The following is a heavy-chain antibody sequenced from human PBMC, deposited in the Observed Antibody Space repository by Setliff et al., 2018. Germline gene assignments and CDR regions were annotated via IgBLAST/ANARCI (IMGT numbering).Heavy chain of an antibody. V-gene: IGHV4-61*01. CDR2: IYYSGST. J-gene: IGHJ4*02. CDR3: ARLRDYEIDY. CDR1: GGSISSGNYY. D-gene: IGHD3-16*01. Sequence: SETLSLTCTVSGGSISSGNYYWGWIRQPPGKGLEWIGYIYYSGSTYYSPSLKSRVTISVDTSKNQFSLKRSSVTAADTAVYYCARLRDYEIDYWGQGTLVTVSS.